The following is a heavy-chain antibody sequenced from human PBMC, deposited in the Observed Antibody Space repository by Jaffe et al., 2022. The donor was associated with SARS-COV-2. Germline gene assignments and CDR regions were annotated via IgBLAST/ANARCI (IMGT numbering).Heavy chain of an antibody. V-gene: IGHV3-7*01. CDR2: IKQDGSEK. J-gene: IGHJ4*02. CDR3: ARDAVEDYYDSSGQFDY. Sequence: EVQLVESGGGLVQPGGSLRLSCAASGFTFSSYWMSWVRQAPGKGLEWVANIKQDGSEKYYVDSVKGRFTISRDNAKNSLYLQMNSLRAEDTAVYYCARDAVEDYYDSSGQFDYWGQGTLVTVSS. D-gene: IGHD3-22*01. CDR1: GFTFSSYW.